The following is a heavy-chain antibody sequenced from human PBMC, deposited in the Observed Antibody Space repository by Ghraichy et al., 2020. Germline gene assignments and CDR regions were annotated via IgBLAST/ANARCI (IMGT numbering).Heavy chain of an antibody. V-gene: IGHV3-23*01. D-gene: IGHD1-26*01. CDR2: ITGTGGNS. CDR1: GFTFNSYA. J-gene: IGHJ4*02. CDR3: AKREGSHYMNNYLDH. Sequence: GGSLRLSCVASGFTFNSYAMTWFRQAPGKGIEWVSAITGTGGNSYYADSVNGRVTTSRDNSRNTLYMEMHSVTSDDTAVYFCAKREGSHYMNNYLDHWGRGTLVVVSS.